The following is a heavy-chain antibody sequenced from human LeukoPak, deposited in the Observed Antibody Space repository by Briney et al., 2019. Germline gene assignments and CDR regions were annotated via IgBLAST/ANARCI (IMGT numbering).Heavy chain of an antibody. V-gene: IGHV5-51*01. CDR2: IYPGDSYT. D-gene: IGHD2-2*01. J-gene: IGHJ5*02. Sequence: AGESLKISRKGSGYHFHTYLIAWVRQMPGKGLEWMGIIYPGDSYTKYSPSFQGPVTISADKSMSTAYLQWSSLKAADSAIYFCARQSRIGWFDPWGQGTLVTVSS. CDR1: GYHFHTYL. CDR3: ARQSRIGWFDP.